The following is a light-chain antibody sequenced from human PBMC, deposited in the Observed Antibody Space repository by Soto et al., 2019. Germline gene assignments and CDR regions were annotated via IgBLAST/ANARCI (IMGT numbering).Light chain of an antibody. Sequence: ETVMTQSPVALSVSPGERATLSCRASQSVSSNLAWYQQKPGQAPRLLIYDTSTRATGIPARFSGSGSGTEFTLTISSLQSEDFAVYYCQQRDDWVSFGGGTKVDIK. CDR1: QSVSSN. V-gene: IGKV3-15*01. CDR3: QQRDDWVS. CDR2: DTS. J-gene: IGKJ4*01.